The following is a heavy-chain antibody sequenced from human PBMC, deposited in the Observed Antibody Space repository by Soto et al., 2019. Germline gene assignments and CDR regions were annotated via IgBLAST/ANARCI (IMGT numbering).Heavy chain of an antibody. D-gene: IGHD3-16*02. Sequence: VGSLRLSGEASGFTFGTYAMSWVSQARGKGLEWVSGISGSGDRTHYADSVKGRFSISRDNSQNTLHLQMNSLRAEDTAVYYCAKASTYEYVWGSFRYYFDHWGQGALVTVSS. CDR1: GFTFGTYA. CDR2: ISGSGDRT. V-gene: IGHV3-23*01. J-gene: IGHJ4*02. CDR3: AKASTYEYVWGSFRYYFDH.